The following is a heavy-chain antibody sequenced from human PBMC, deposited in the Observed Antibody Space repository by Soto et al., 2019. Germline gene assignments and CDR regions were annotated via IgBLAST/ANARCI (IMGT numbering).Heavy chain of an antibody. J-gene: IGHJ6*02. D-gene: IGHD6-13*01. Sequence: GESLKISCKGSGYSFTSYWIGWVRQMPGKGLEWMGIIYPGDSDTRYSPSFQGQVTISADKSISTAYLQWSSLKASDTAMYYCARTSAAGQYYYGMDVCGQRTTVTVSS. CDR3: ARTSAAGQYYYGMDV. CDR1: GYSFTSYW. V-gene: IGHV5-51*01. CDR2: IYPGDSDT.